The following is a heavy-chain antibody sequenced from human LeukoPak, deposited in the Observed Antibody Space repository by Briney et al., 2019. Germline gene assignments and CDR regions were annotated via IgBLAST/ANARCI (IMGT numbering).Heavy chain of an antibody. D-gene: IGHD6-13*01. J-gene: IGHJ4*02. CDR3: ARHRYIAAAGFDY. Sequence: SETLSVTFTVAGGSISSYCWSSIRQPPWNRLPWIGYIYYSGSTNYNPSLKSRVTISVDTSKNQFSLKLSSVTAADTAVYYCARHRYIAAAGFDYWGQGTLVTVSS. CDR1: GGSISSYC. V-gene: IGHV4-59*08. CDR2: IYYSGST.